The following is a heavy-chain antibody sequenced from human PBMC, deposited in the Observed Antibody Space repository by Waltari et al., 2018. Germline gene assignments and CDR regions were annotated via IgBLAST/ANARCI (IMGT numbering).Heavy chain of an antibody. Sequence: QVQLQQWGAGLLKPSETLSLTCAVYGGSFSGYYWSWIRQPPGKGREWIGEINHSGSTNYNPSLKGRVTISVDTSKNQFSLKLSSVTAADTAVYYCARMKTAMVRYYFDYWGQGTLVTVSS. CDR1: GGSFSGYY. CDR2: INHSGST. D-gene: IGHD5-18*01. V-gene: IGHV4-34*01. J-gene: IGHJ4*02. CDR3: ARMKTAMVRYYFDY.